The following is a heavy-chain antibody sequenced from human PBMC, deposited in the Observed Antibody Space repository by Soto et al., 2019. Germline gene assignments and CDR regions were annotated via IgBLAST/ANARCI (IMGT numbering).Heavy chain of an antibody. CDR2: ISSSGSTI. D-gene: IGHD3-10*01. CDR1: GFTFSSYE. J-gene: IGHJ4*02. V-gene: IGHV3-48*03. CDR3: ARGRDGGPHFDY. Sequence: GGSLRLSCAASGFTFSSYEMNWVRQAPGKGLEWVSYISSSGSTIYYADSVKGRFTISRDNAKNPLYLQMNSLRAEDTAVYYCARGRDGGPHFDYWGQGTLVTVSS.